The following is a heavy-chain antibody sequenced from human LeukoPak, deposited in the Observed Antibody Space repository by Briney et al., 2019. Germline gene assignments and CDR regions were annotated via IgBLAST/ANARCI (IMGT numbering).Heavy chain of an antibody. CDR3: AREGGGYYYDRSGYYHPFDN. Sequence: ASVKVSCKASGGTFSSYAISWGRQAPGQGVEWMGGIIPIFATANYAQKFQGRVTITADESTSTAYMELSRLRSEDTAVYYCAREGGGYYYDRSGYYHPFDNWGQGTLVTVSS. CDR2: IIPIFATA. CDR1: GGTFSSYA. D-gene: IGHD3-22*01. J-gene: IGHJ4*02. V-gene: IGHV1-69*13.